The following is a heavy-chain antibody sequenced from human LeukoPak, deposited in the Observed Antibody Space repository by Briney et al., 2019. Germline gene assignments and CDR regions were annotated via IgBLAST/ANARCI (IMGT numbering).Heavy chain of an antibody. Sequence: ASVNVSSKTSGYTFTYYYIHWVRQAPGQGLEWMGWINPNSGETNSAQKFQGRVTMTGDTSISTAYMELRRGTSDDTAVYYCARDRDYSNTERGFDYWGQGTLVTVSS. CDR1: GYTFTYYY. J-gene: IGHJ4*02. D-gene: IGHD4-11*01. CDR3: ARDRDYSNTERGFDY. V-gene: IGHV1-2*02. CDR2: INPNSGET.